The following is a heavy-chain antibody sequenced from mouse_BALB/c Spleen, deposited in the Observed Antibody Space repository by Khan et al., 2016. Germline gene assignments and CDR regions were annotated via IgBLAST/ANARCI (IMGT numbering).Heavy chain of an antibody. CDR2: INTYTRET. CDR3: TRGRYGHFGY. D-gene: IGHD2-10*02. J-gene: IGHJ2*01. CDR1: GYTFTNFG. V-gene: IGHV9-3-1*01. Sequence: QIQLVQSGPELKKPGETVKISCKASGYTFTNFGMNWVKQAPGKGLKWMGPINTYTRETTYADDFKGRFAFSLETSASTAYLQTGTLTTEDTATCVCTRGRYGHFGYWGQGTTRTVSS.